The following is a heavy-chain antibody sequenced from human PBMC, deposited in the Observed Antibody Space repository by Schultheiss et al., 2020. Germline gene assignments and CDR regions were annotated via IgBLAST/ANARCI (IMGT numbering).Heavy chain of an antibody. V-gene: IGHV4-59*01. CDR2: IYYSGST. J-gene: IGHJ4*02. D-gene: IGHD3-22*01. CDR1: GGSISSYY. CDR3: ARGRYYDSIMVY. Sequence: SETLSLTCTVSGGSISSYYWSWIRQPPGKGLEWIGYIYYSGSTNYNPSLKSRVTISVDTSKNQFSLKLSSVTAADTAVYYCARGRYYDSIMVYWGQGTLVTVSS.